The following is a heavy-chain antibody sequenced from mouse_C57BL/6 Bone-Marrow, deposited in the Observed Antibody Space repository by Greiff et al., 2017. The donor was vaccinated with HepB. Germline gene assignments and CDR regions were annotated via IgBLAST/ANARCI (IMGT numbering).Heavy chain of an antibody. Sequence: VHVKQSGAELVRPGASVKLSCTASGFNIKDDYMHWVKQRPEQGLEWIGWIDPENGDTEYASKFQGKATITADTSSNTAYLQLSSLTSEDTAVYYCTYYYGSSSYWGQGTLVTVSA. J-gene: IGHJ3*01. V-gene: IGHV14-4*01. D-gene: IGHD1-1*01. CDR2: IDPENGDT. CDR3: TYYYGSSSY. CDR1: GFNIKDDY.